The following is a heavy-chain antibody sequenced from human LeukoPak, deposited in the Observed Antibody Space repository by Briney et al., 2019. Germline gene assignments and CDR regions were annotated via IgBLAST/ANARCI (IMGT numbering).Heavy chain of an antibody. J-gene: IGHJ4*02. CDR2: ISGTGSRT. Sequence: GGSLRLSCAASGFTFSNYAMIWVRQAPGKGLEWIATISGTGSRTYYANPVRGRFSISRDNSRNTLYLQRSSLRVEDTAVYYCAKELDGSGYYGPDYWGRGTLVTVSS. CDR3: AKELDGSGYYGPDY. CDR1: GFTFSNYA. V-gene: IGHV3-23*01. D-gene: IGHD3-22*01.